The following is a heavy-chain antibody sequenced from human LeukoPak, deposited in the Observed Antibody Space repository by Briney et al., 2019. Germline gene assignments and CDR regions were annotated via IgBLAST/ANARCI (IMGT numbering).Heavy chain of an antibody. Sequence: GGSLRLSCAASGFTFNYYSMNWVRQAPGKGLEWVSSISSDSNFIYQADSVQGRFTTSRDNAQRSLYLQMNSLRAEDTAVYYCARDDDYGDYWGQGTLVTVSS. V-gene: IGHV3-21*01. CDR3: ARDDDYGDY. J-gene: IGHJ4*02. CDR1: GFTFNYYS. CDR2: ISSDSNFI.